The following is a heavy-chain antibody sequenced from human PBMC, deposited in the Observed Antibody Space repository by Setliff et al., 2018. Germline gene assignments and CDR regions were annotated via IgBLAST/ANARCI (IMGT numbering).Heavy chain of an antibody. V-gene: IGHV4-39*07. Sequence: PSETLSLTCTVSGGSISSSSSYWGWIRQPPGKGLEWIGSIYYSGTTYYNPSLESRVRLSVDTSNSQFSLKLSSVTAADRAIYFCARYSSPYYYMDVWGTGIAVTVS. D-gene: IGHD5-18*01. CDR1: GGSISSSSSY. J-gene: IGHJ6*03. CDR3: ARYSSPYYYMDV. CDR2: IYYSGTT.